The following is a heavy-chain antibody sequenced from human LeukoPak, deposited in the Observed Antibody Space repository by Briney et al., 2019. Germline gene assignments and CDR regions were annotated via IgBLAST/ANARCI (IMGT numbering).Heavy chain of an antibody. V-gene: IGHV3-7*01. D-gene: IGHD2-15*01. J-gene: IGHJ4*02. CDR2: IKQDGSEK. CDR3: ARGRYSIF. Sequence: WIRQPPGKGLEWVANIKQDGSEKYYVDSVKGRFTISRDNAKNSLYLQMNSLRAEDTAVYYCARGRYSIFWGQGTLVTVSS.